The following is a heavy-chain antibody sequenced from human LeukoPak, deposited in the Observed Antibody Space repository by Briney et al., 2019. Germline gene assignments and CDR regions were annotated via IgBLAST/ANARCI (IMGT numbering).Heavy chain of an antibody. V-gene: IGHV1-2*02. CDR3: ARRGIVGVDY. CDR1: GYTFTSYG. Sequence: GASVKVSCKASGYTFTSYGISWVRQAPGQGLEWMGWINPNSGGTNYAQKFQGRVTMTRDTSISTAYMELSRLRSDDTAVYYCARRGIVGVDYWGQGTLVTVSS. J-gene: IGHJ4*02. CDR2: INPNSGGT. D-gene: IGHD1-26*01.